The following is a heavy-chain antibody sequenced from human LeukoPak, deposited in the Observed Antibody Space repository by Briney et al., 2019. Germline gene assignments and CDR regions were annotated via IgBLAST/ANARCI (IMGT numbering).Heavy chain of an antibody. CDR2: ISNSGSYT. Sequence: GGSLRLSCSASGFTFSSYAMHWVRQAPGKGLEWVSYISNSGSYTNYADSVKGRFTISRDNAKNSLYLQMNSLRAEDTAVYYCARSRGAGPGAYFDYWGQGTLITVSS. J-gene: IGHJ4*02. CDR1: GFTFSSYA. D-gene: IGHD6-19*01. CDR3: ARSRGAGPGAYFDY. V-gene: IGHV3-21*05.